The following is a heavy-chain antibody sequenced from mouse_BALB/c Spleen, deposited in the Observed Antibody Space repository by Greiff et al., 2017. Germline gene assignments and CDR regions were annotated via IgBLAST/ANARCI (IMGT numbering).Heavy chain of an antibody. D-gene: IGHD2-12*01. CDR1: GYAFSSSW. CDR3: ARGGNDGGAMDD. J-gene: IGHJ4*01. V-gene: IGHV1-82*01. CDR2: IYPGDGDT. Sequence: VQLQQSGPELVKPGASVKISCKASGYAFSSSWMNWVKQRPGQGLEWIGRIYPGDGDTNYNGKFKGKATLTADKSSSTAYMQLSSLTSVDSAVYFCARGGNDGGAMDDWGQGTSVTVSS.